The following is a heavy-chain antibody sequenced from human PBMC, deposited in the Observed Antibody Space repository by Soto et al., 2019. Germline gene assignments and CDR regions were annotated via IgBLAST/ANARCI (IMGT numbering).Heavy chain of an antibody. D-gene: IGHD2-21*02. Sequence: QVRLQESGPGLVKPSETLSLTCTVSGGSISSYYWSWIRQPPGKGLEWIGYMYNTGSTVYNPSLKTPVTISGDTSKNQFYLKVNSVTAADTAVYYCARDLWGYCGTDCSPLDVWGQGTTVTVSS. V-gene: IGHV4-59*01. CDR3: ARDLWGYCGTDCSPLDV. CDR2: MYNTGST. CDR1: GGSISSYY. J-gene: IGHJ6*02.